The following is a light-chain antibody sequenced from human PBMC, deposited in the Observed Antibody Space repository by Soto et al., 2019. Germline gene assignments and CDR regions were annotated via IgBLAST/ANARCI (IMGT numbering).Light chain of an antibody. Sequence: DVQMTQSPSTLSASVGDRVTITCRASQSISSWLAWYQQKPGKAPKLLIYDASSLESGVPSRFSGSGSGTEFTPTISSLQPDDFATYYCQQYNSYPGTFGQGTKVDIK. CDR2: DAS. V-gene: IGKV1-5*01. J-gene: IGKJ2*01. CDR3: QQYNSYPGT. CDR1: QSISSW.